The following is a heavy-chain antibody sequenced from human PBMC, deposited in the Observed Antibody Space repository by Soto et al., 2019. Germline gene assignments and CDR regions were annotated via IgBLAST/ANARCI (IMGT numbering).Heavy chain of an antibody. J-gene: IGHJ5*02. Sequence: EVRLVESGGVLIQPGGSLRLSCVVSGFSVSSNYMSWVRQAPGKGLEWVTVVSDVERANYADSVKGRFTVSRDISKRTVFLQMNSLRAEDTAVYYCARPHSAAFAWAAESWGQGTLVIVSS. V-gene: IGHV3-53*01. CDR1: GFSVSSNY. CDR3: ARPHSAAFAWAAES. CDR2: VSDVERA. D-gene: IGHD1-26*01.